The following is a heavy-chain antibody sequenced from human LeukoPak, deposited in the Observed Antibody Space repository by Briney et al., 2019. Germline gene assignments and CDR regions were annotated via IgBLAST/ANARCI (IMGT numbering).Heavy chain of an antibody. V-gene: IGHV5-51*01. CDR3: ARASNYYDSSPVDY. CDR1: GYSFTSYW. J-gene: IGHJ4*02. D-gene: IGHD3-22*01. CDR2: IYPGDSDT. Sequence: GESLKISCKGSGYSFTSYWIGWVRQMPRKGLEGMGIIYPGDSDTRYSPSFQGQVNISADKSISTAYLQWSRLKASDTAMYYCARASNYYDSSPVDYWGQGTLVTVSS.